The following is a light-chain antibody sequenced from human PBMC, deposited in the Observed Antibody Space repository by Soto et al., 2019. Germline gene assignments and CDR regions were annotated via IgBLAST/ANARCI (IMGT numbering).Light chain of an antibody. V-gene: IGLV2-14*01. CDR2: EAS. Sequence: QSALTQPASVSGSPGQSITISCTGTSSDVGNYNYVSWYQQHPGKAPKLMIYEASNRPSGVSNRFSGSKSGNTASLTISGLQAEDEDDYYCSSYTTRNTVLFGGGTKLTVL. CDR1: SSDVGNYNY. CDR3: SSYTTRNTVL. J-gene: IGLJ2*01.